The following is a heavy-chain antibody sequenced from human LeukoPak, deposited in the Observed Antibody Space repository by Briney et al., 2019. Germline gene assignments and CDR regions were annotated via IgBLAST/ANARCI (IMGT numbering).Heavy chain of an antibody. J-gene: IGHJ4*02. CDR1: GFTFSSYA. V-gene: IGHV3-30-3*01. Sequence: PGRSLRLSCAASGFTFSSYAMHWVRQAPGKGLEWVAVISYDGSNKYYADSVKGRFTISRDNSKNTLYLQMNSLRAEDTAVYYCAREAGGGIQTYYFDYWGQGTLVTVSS. CDR2: ISYDGSNK. CDR3: AREAGGGIQTYYFDY. D-gene: IGHD5-18*01.